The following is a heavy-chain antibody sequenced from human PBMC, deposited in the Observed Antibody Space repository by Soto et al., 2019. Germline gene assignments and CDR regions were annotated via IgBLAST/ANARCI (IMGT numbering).Heavy chain of an antibody. CDR2: ISWNSGSI. V-gene: IGHV3-9*01. CDR1: GFTFDDYA. CDR3: AKDIGYASAGAFDI. D-gene: IGHD1-1*01. J-gene: IGHJ3*02. Sequence: GGSLRLSCAASGFTFDDYAMHWVRQAPGKGLEWVSGISWNSGSIGYADSVKGRFTISRDNAKNSLYLQMNSLRAEDTALYYCAKDIGYASAGAFDIWGQGTMVTVSS.